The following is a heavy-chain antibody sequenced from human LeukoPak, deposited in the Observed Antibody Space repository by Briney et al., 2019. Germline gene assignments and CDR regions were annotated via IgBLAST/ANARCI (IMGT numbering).Heavy chain of an antibody. CDR2: MNPNSGGT. V-gene: IGHV1-2*02. CDR3: ARGYYSDSSGYYPI. Sequence: ASVKVSCKASGYTFTSYGISWVRQAPGQGLEWMGWMNPNSGGTNSAQKFQGRVTMTRDTSISTAYMELSSLRSDDTAVYYCARGYYSDSSGYYPIWGQGTLVTVSS. D-gene: IGHD3-22*01. CDR1: GYTFTSYG. J-gene: IGHJ4*02.